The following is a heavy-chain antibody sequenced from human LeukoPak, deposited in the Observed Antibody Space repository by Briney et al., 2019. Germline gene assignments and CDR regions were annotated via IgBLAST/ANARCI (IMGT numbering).Heavy chain of an antibody. CDR2: IYYGGST. Sequence: SETLSLTCTVSGGSVSSGSYYWSWIRQPPGKGLEWIGYIYYGGSTNYNPSLKSRVTISVDTSKNQFSLKLSSVTAADTAVYYCAREDYYDSSGYQNWGQGTLVTVSS. D-gene: IGHD3-22*01. CDR3: AREDYYDSSGYQN. CDR1: GGSVSSGSYY. J-gene: IGHJ4*02. V-gene: IGHV4-61*01.